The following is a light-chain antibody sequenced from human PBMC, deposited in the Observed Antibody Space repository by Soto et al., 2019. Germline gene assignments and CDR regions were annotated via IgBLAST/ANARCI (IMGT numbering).Light chain of an antibody. CDR2: DVS. V-gene: IGLV2-14*01. CDR3: SSYTSSSTPYV. Sequence: QSALTQPAYVSGSPGEGITISCTGTSSDVGGYNYVSWYQQHPGKAPKLMIYDVSNRPSGGTNRFSGSKSGNTASLTISGLQAEDEADYYCSSYTSSSTPYVFGTGTKVTVL. CDR1: SSDVGGYNY. J-gene: IGLJ1*01.